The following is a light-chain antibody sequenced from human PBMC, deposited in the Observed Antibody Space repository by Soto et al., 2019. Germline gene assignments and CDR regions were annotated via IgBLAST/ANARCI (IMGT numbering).Light chain of an antibody. Sequence: EIVLTQSPATLSLSPGERATLSCRASQSVSSQLAWYQQKPGQAPRLLIYDASNRATGIPARFRGSGSGTDFTLTISSLEPEDFAFYYCQQRGNWPSLTFGGGTKVEIK. V-gene: IGKV3-11*01. J-gene: IGKJ4*01. CDR2: DAS. CDR1: QSVSSQ. CDR3: QQRGNWPSLT.